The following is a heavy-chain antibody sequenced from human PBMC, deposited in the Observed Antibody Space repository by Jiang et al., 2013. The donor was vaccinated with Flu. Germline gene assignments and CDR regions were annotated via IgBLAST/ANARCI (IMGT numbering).Heavy chain of an antibody. CDR1: GGSISSSHYY. V-gene: IGHV4-39*01. CDR3: ARQGVQVAHDAFDI. D-gene: IGHD1-1*01. CDR2: IYYRGNT. J-gene: IGHJ3*02. Sequence: GPGLVKPSETLSPTCTVSGGSISSSHYYWGWIRQPPGKGLEWIGSIYYRGNTNYNPSLKSRVTISVDTSKNQFSLKVSSVSAADTAVYYCARQGVQVAHDAFDIWGQGTMVTVSS.